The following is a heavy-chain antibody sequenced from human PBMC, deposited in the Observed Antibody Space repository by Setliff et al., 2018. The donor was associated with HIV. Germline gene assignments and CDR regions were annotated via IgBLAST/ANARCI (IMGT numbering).Heavy chain of an antibody. CDR3: AALLVRGVIIIPPYNWFDP. Sequence: SETLSLTCIVSGDSIGSGGDFWWAWIRQPPGKGQEWIGSIYATGETFYKPSLKSRLSIPVDTSKNQFSLKLTSMTAADTAVYYCAALLVRGVIIIPPYNWFDPWGQGTLVTVSS. V-gene: IGHV4-39*01. J-gene: IGHJ5*02. D-gene: IGHD3-10*01. CDR1: GDSIGSGGDF. CDR2: IYATGET.